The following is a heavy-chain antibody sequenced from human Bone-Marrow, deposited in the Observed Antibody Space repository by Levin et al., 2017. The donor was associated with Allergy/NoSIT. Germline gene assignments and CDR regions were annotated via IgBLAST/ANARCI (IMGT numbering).Heavy chain of an antibody. CDR3: ARARSSLEYTSGRAVYYGMDV. J-gene: IGHJ6*02. CDR2: ISSSSSYI. D-gene: IGHD6-19*01. Sequence: GGSLRLSCAASGFTFSSYFMNWVRQAPGKGLEWISSISSSSSYIYYADSVKGRFTISRDNAKNSLYLQVNGLRAEDTAVYYCARARSSLEYTSGRAVYYGMDVWGQGTTVTVSS. V-gene: IGHV3-21*01. CDR1: GFTFSSYF.